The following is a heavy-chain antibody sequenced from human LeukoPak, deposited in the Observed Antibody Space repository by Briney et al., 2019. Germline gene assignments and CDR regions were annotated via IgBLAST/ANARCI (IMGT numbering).Heavy chain of an antibody. CDR2: ISGRGGST. V-gene: IGHV3-23*01. CDR1: GLTFSSYA. D-gene: IGHD3-16*02. CDR3: AKVVDAWGVRLGELSL. Sequence: GGSLRLSCAASGLTFSSYAMSWVRQAPGKGLEWVSAISGRGGSTYYADSVKGRFTISRDNSKNRLYMQMNSLRAEDTAVYYCAKVVDAWGVRLGELSLWGQGTLVTVSS. J-gene: IGHJ4*02.